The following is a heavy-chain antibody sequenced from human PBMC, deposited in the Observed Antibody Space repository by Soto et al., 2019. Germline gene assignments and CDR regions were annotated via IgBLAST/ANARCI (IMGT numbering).Heavy chain of an antibody. Sequence: SETLSLTCTVSGGSISSGGYYWSWIRQHPGKGLEWIGYIYYSGSTYYNPSLKSRVTISVDTSKNQFSLKLSSVTAADTAVYYCARAVMVPTGGYYGMDVWGQGTRVTVSS. CDR2: IYYSGST. V-gene: IGHV4-31*03. CDR1: GGSISSGGYY. CDR3: ARAVMVPTGGYYGMDV. D-gene: IGHD3-10*01. J-gene: IGHJ6*02.